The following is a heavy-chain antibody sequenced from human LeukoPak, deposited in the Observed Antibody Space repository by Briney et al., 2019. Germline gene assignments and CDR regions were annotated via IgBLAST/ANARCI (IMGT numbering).Heavy chain of an antibody. Sequence: PGGSLRLSCAASGFTFSSYGMHWVRQAPGKGLEWVAVIWYDGSNKYYADSVKGRFTISRDNSKNTLYLQMNSLRAEDTAVYYCARDDAGRELNGMDVWGQGTTVTVSS. V-gene: IGHV3-33*01. CDR3: ARDDAGRELNGMDV. J-gene: IGHJ6*02. D-gene: IGHD1-26*01. CDR1: GFTFSSYG. CDR2: IWYDGSNK.